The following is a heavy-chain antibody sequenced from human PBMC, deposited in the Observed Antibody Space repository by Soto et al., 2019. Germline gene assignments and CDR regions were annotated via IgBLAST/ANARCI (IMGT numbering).Heavy chain of an antibody. CDR3: AGGDCSGGSCYGWYFDL. J-gene: IGHJ2*01. CDR1: GGTFSSYT. CDR2: IIPILGIA. V-gene: IGHV1-69*02. D-gene: IGHD2-15*01. Sequence: QVQLVQSGAEVKKPGSSVKVSCKASGGTFSSYTISWVRQAPGQGLEWMGRIIPILGIANYAQKVQGRVTITADKSTSKAYMELSSLSSEDTAVYYCAGGDCSGGSCYGWYFDLWGRGTLVTVSS.